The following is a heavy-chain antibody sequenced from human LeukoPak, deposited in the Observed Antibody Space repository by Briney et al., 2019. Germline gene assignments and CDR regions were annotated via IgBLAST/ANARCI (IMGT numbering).Heavy chain of an antibody. Sequence: GGSLRLSCAASGFTFSSYAMSWVRQAPGKGLEWVSAISGSGGSTYYADSVKGRFTISRDNSKSTLYLQMNSLRAGDTAVYYCAKVRYSGSYYGYFDYWGQGTLVTVSS. V-gene: IGHV3-23*01. J-gene: IGHJ4*02. CDR1: GFTFSSYA. CDR2: ISGSGGST. CDR3: AKVRYSGSYYGYFDY. D-gene: IGHD1-26*01.